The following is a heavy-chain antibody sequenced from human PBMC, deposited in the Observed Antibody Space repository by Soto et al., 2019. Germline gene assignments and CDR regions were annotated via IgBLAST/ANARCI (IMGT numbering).Heavy chain of an antibody. Sequence: SETLSLTCTVSGGSLTGYYWIWIRQPPGKGLEWIGLIHYTGNTNYNPSLKSRVTISIDTSKNQFSLKLRSATAADTAVYYCARETGASGLPFDFWGQGALVTVSS. CDR1: GGSLTGYY. J-gene: IGHJ4*02. V-gene: IGHV4-59*01. D-gene: IGHD5-12*01. CDR2: IHYTGNT. CDR3: ARETGASGLPFDF.